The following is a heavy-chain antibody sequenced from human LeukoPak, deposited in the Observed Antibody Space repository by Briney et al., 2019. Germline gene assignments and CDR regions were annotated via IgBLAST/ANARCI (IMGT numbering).Heavy chain of an antibody. D-gene: IGHD4-17*01. CDR2: TRNKANSYTT. CDR1: GFTFSDHY. V-gene: IGHV3-72*01. J-gene: IGHJ6*02. CDR3: ARGAVTTPYYYYYGMAV. Sequence: PGGSLRLSCAASGFTFSDHYMDWVRQAPGKGLEWVGRTRNKANSYTTEYAASVKGRFTISRDDSKNSLYLQMNSLKTEDTAVYYCARGAVTTPYYYYYGMAVWGQGTTVTVSS.